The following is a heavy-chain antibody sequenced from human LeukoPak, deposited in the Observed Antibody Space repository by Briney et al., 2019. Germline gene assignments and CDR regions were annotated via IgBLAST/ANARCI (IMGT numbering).Heavy chain of an antibody. V-gene: IGHV4-61*02. D-gene: IGHD3-3*01. J-gene: IGHJ6*02. CDR3: AREVEHDFWSGYLNYYYGMDV. CDR1: GGSISSGSYY. Sequence: SQTLSLTCTVSGGSISSGSYYWSWIRQPAGKGLEWIGRIYTSGSTNYNPSLKSRVTISVDTSKNQFSLKLSSVTAAGTAVYYCAREVEHDFWSGYLNYYYGMDVWGQGTTVTVSS. CDR2: IYTSGST.